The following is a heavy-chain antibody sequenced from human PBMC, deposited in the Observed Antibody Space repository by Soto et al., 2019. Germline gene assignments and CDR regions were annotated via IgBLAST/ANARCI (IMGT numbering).Heavy chain of an antibody. J-gene: IGHJ6*02. CDR1: GGSISSYY. CDR3: ARGGLLWFGELWSYGMDV. Sequence: SETLSLTCTVSGGSISSYYWSWIRQPPGKGLEWIGYIYYSGSTNYNPSLKSRVTISVDTSKNQFSLKLSSVTAADTAVYYCARGGLLWFGELWSYGMDVWGQGTMVTVSS. CDR2: IYYSGST. V-gene: IGHV4-59*01. D-gene: IGHD3-10*01.